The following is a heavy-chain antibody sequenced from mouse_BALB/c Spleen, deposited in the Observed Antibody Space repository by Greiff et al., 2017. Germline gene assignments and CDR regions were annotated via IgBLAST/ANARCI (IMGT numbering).Heavy chain of an antibody. D-gene: IGHD2-4*01. CDR3: ASLYDYDWYFDV. V-gene: IGHV5-6-5*01. CDR2: ISSGGST. CDR1: GFTFSSYA. J-gene: IGHJ1*01. Sequence: EVKVVESGGGLVKPGGSLKLSCAASGFTFSSYAMSWVRQTPEKRLEWVASISSGGSTYYPDSVKGRFTISRDNARNILYLQMSSLRSEDTAMYYCASLYDYDWYFDVWGAGTTVTVSS.